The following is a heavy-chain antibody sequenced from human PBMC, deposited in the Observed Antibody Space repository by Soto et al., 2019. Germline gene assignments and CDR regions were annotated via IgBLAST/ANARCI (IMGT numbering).Heavy chain of an antibody. Sequence: ASVKVSCKASGYTFTSYGISWVRQAPGQGLEWMGWISAYNGNTNYAQKLQGRVTMTTDTSTSTAYMELRSLRSDDTAVYYCARDQNYDFWSGYRIDYWGQGTLVTVSS. D-gene: IGHD3-3*01. CDR1: GYTFTSYG. J-gene: IGHJ4*02. CDR2: ISAYNGNT. V-gene: IGHV1-18*01. CDR3: ARDQNYDFWSGYRIDY.